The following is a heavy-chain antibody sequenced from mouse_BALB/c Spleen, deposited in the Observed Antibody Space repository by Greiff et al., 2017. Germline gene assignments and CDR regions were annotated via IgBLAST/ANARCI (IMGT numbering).Heavy chain of an antibody. J-gene: IGHJ4*01. D-gene: IGHD3-1*01. CDR1: GFTFSSYG. V-gene: IGHV5-6*01. Sequence: EVKLVESGGDLVKPGGSLKLSCAASGFTFSSYGMSWVRQTPDKRLEWVATISSGGSYTYYPDSVKGRFTISRDNSKNTLYLQMSSLNSEDTAMSDCARHGAGPSYAMDYWGQGTSVTVSS. CDR3: ARHGAGPSYAMDY. CDR2: ISSGGSYT.